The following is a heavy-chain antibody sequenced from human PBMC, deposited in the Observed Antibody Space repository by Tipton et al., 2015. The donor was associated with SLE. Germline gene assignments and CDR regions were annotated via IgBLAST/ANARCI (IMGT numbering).Heavy chain of an antibody. Sequence: TLSLTCAVYGGSISSYYWSWIRQPPGKGLEWIGYIYYSGSTNYNPSLKSRVTISVDTSKNQFSLKLSSVTAADTAVYYCARMVVTLGYYFDYWGQGTLVTVSS. CDR1: GGSISSYY. CDR3: ARMVVTLGYYFDY. V-gene: IGHV4-59*12. CDR2: IYYSGST. D-gene: IGHD4-23*01. J-gene: IGHJ4*02.